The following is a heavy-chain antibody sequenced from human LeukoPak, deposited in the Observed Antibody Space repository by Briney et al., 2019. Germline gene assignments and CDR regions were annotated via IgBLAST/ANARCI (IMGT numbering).Heavy chain of an antibody. V-gene: IGHV3-11*03. CDR1: GIPLSDYY. J-gene: IGHJ4*02. D-gene: IGHD6-25*01. Sequence: GGSLRLSCVVSGIPLSDYYMNWIRKAPGKGLEWISYISSSSSYTDYADSVKGRFTISRDNAKSALYLQMHSLRLEDTAVYYCASGTAADIWGQGTLVTVSS. CDR2: ISSSSSYT. CDR3: ASGTAADI.